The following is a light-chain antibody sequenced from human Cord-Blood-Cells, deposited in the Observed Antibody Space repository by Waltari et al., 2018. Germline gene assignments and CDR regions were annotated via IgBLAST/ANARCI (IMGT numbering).Light chain of an antibody. CDR2: EGS. J-gene: IGLJ3*02. CDR3: CSYAGSSTWV. CDR1: SSAGGSYNI. Sequence: APTQPAPVSGSHAQSITISCTGASSAGGSYNILHCYQQHPGKAPKLMIYEGSQRPSGVSNRFSGSKSGNTASLTISGLQAEDEADYYCCSYAGSSTWVFGGGTKLTVL. V-gene: IGLV2-23*01.